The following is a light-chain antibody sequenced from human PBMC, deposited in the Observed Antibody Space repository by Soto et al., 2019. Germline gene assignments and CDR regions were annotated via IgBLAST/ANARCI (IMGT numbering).Light chain of an antibody. CDR1: QSVRNS. J-gene: IGKJ1*01. V-gene: IGKV3-11*01. Sequence: EIVLTQSPATLSLSPGERATLSCRASQSVRNSLAWFQQKPGQAPRLLIYDASNRATGIPARFSGSGSGTDFTLTISSLEPEDFAVYYCQQRHNWLWTFGQGTKVEI. CDR2: DAS. CDR3: QQRHNWLWT.